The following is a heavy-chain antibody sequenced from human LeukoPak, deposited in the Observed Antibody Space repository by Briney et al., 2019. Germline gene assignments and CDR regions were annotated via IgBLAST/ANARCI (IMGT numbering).Heavy chain of an antibody. CDR3: ANHDFWSGYPTQKSFDY. Sequence: SVKVSCKASGGTFSSYAISWVRQAPGQGLEWMGRIIPILGTANYAQKFQGRVTITTDESTSTAYMELSSLRSEDTAVYYCANHDFWSGYPTQKSFDYWGQGTLVTVSS. CDR1: GGTFSSYA. V-gene: IGHV1-69*05. J-gene: IGHJ4*02. CDR2: IIPILGTA. D-gene: IGHD3-3*01.